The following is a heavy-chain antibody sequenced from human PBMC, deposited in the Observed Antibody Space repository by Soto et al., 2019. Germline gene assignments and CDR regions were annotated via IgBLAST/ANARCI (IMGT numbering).Heavy chain of an antibody. Sequence: EVQLVESGGGLVQPGGSLRLSCAASGFSFNTYEMNWVRQAPGKGLEWVSYISSSGSTIYYADSVKGRFTVSRDNGKNSLYLQMNSLRAEDAAVYYCAYGGSCDYWGQGTQVTVSS. V-gene: IGHV3-48*03. CDR1: GFSFNTYE. J-gene: IGHJ4*02. CDR2: ISSSGSTI. CDR3: AYGGSCDY. D-gene: IGHD1-26*01.